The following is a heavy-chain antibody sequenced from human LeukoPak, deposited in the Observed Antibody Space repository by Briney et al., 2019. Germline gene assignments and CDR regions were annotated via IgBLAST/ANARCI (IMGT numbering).Heavy chain of an antibody. Sequence: SETLSLTCTVSGGSISSYYWSWIRQTPGKGLEWIGYIYYSGSTNYNPSLKSRVTISVDASKNQFSLKLSSVTAADTAVYYCARYSSSSKLGWFDPWGQGTLVTVSS. D-gene: IGHD6-6*01. CDR2: IYYSGST. V-gene: IGHV4-59*08. J-gene: IGHJ5*02. CDR3: ARYSSSSKLGWFDP. CDR1: GGSISSYY.